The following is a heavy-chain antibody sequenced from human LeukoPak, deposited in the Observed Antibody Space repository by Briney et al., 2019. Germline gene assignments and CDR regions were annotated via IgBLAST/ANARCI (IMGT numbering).Heavy chain of an antibody. J-gene: IGHJ4*02. D-gene: IGHD4-17*01. CDR1: GFTFSSYW. V-gene: IGHV3-7*01. CDR3: ARDQYGDYVGDYFDY. CDR2: IKQDGSEK. Sequence: PGGSLRLSCAASGFTFSSYWMSWVRQAPGKGLEWVANIKQDGSEKYYVDSVKGRFTISRDNAKNSLYLQMNSLRAEDTAVYYCARDQYGDYVGDYFDYWGQGTLVTVSS.